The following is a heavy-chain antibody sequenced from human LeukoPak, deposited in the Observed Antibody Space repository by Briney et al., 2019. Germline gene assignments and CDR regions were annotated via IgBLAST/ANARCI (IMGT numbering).Heavy chain of an antibody. CDR2: VYYNGNT. D-gene: IGHD1-26*01. Sequence: SETLSLTCSVSDGSINSYYWNWIRRPPGKGLEWIGYVYYNGNTNYSPSLKSRVTMSVDTSKNLFSLKVSSVTAADTAVYYCARGRSNYYGMDVWGQGTTVTVSS. CDR1: DGSINSYY. J-gene: IGHJ6*02. V-gene: IGHV4-59*01. CDR3: ARGRSNYYGMDV.